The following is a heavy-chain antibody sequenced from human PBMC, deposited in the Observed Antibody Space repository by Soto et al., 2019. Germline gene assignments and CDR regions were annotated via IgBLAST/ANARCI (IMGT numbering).Heavy chain of an antibody. CDR3: AHGSGWLFDY. CDR1: GFSLTTRAVG. V-gene: IGHV2-5*01. CDR2: IYWNDNE. Sequence: QITLKESGPPLVKPTQTLTLTCTFSGFSLTTRAVGVGWIRQPPGKALEWLAFIYWNDNEYYSPSLKSRLTITKDTAKHQVVLTLTNTDPVDTATYYCAHGSGWLFDYWGQGTLVTVSA. J-gene: IGHJ4*02. D-gene: IGHD6-19*01.